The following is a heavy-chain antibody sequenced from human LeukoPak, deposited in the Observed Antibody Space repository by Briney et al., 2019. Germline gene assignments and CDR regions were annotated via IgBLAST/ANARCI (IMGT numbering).Heavy chain of an antibody. CDR1: GFTFSSSE. D-gene: IGHD1-20*01. J-gene: IGHJ4*02. Sequence: AGGSLRLSCAASGFTFSSSEMNWVRQAPGKGLEWVSHISSASTMSYAESVKGRFTISRDNAENSVFLQMNSLRAEDTAVYYCARRRYNWQDGFDYWGQGTLVTVSS. CDR3: ARRRYNWQDGFDY. CDR2: ISSASTM. V-gene: IGHV3-48*03.